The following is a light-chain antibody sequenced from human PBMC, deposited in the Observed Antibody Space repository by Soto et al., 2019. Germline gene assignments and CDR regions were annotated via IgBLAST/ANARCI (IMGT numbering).Light chain of an antibody. CDR3: QQYSKWPPT. CDR2: GVS. J-gene: IGKJ5*01. CDR1: QNVNNN. Sequence: EIVMTQSPVTLSMSPGERDALSCRASQNVNNNLAWYQQKPCQAPRLLIYGVSARGTGVPARFSGSGSGTEFTFSLSSLQSEDFAVYYCQQYSKWPPTLGRGTRLE. V-gene: IGKV3-15*01.